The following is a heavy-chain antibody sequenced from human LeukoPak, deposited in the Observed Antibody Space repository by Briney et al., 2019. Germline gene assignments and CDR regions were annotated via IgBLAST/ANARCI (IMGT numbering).Heavy chain of an antibody. CDR3: ASRYQLLYANAFDI. Sequence: GESLKIPCKGSGYSFTSYWIGWVRQMPGKGLEWMGIIYPGDSDTRYGPSFQGQVTISADKSISTAYLQWSSLKASDTAMYYCASRYQLLYANAFDIWGQGTMVTVSS. V-gene: IGHV5-51*01. CDR1: GYSFTSYW. J-gene: IGHJ3*02. D-gene: IGHD2-2*02. CDR2: IYPGDSDT.